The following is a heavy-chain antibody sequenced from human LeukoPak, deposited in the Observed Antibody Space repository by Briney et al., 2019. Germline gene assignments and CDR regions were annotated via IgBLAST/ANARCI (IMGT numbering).Heavy chain of an antibody. CDR2: ISATGGGT. CDR3: AKDWATLPSRLRPFDS. J-gene: IGHJ4*02. Sequence: PGASLRLSCAASGFTFSSYAMSWVRQAPGKGLEWVSTISATGGGTVYADSVKGRLTISRDNSENMLLLQMNSLRADDTAVYYCAKDWATLPSRLRPFDSWGQGILVTVSS. CDR1: GFTFSSYA. V-gene: IGHV3-23*01. D-gene: IGHD6-6*01.